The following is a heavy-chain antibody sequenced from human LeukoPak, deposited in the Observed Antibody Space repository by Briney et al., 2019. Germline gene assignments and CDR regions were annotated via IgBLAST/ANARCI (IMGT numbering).Heavy chain of an antibody. CDR1: GFTGSNNY. V-gene: IGHV3-7*01. CDR2: IKQDGSDK. CDR3: AREPYYYDSSGHDY. J-gene: IGHJ4*02. Sequence: GGSLRLSCAASGFTGSNNYVSWVRQAPGKGLEWVANIKQDGSDKYYVDSVKGRFTISRDNAKNSLYLQMNSLRAEDTAVYYCAREPYYYDSSGHDYWGQGTLVTVSS. D-gene: IGHD3-22*01.